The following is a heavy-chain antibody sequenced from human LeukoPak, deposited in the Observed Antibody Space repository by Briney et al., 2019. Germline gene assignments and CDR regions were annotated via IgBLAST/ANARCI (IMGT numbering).Heavy chain of an antibody. V-gene: IGHV3-7*01. J-gene: IGHJ4*02. CDR1: GFTFSDYY. CDR3: ARWYCTTTNCYYDY. CDR2: IKQDGSEK. Sequence: GGSLRLSCAASGFTFSDYYMSWVRQAPGKGLEWVANIKQDGSEKYYVDSVKGRFTISRDNAKNSLYLQMNSLRAEDTAVYYCARWYCTTTNCYYDYWGQGTLVTVSS. D-gene: IGHD2-2*01.